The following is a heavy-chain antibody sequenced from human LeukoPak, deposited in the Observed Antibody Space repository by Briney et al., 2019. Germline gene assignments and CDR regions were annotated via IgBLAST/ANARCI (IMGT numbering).Heavy chain of an antibody. D-gene: IGHD3-10*01. Sequence: SVKVSCKASGGTFSSYAISWVRQAPGQGLEWMGGIIPIFGTANYAQKFQGRVTITADESTSTAYMELSSLRSEDTAVYYCARDDRYYGSGSGAFDIWGQGTIVTVSS. CDR2: IIPIFGTA. CDR3: ARDDRYYGSGSGAFDI. V-gene: IGHV1-69*13. CDR1: GGTFSSYA. J-gene: IGHJ3*02.